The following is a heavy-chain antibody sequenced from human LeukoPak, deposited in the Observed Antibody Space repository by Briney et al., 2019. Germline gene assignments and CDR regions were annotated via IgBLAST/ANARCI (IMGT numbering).Heavy chain of an antibody. V-gene: IGHV3-48*03. D-gene: IGHD1-26*01. CDR3: ARDPSLSRIVGATYFDY. J-gene: IGHJ4*02. CDR2: ISSSGSTI. CDR1: GFTFSSYE. Sequence: PGGSLRLSCAASGFTFSSYEMNWVRQAPGKGLEWVSYISSSGSTIYYAESVKGLFTISRDNAKNSLYLQMNSLRAEDTAVYYCARDPSLSRIVGATYFDYWGQGTLVTVSS.